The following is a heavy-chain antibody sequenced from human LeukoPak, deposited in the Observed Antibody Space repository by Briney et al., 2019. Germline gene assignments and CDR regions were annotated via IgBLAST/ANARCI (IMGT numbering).Heavy chain of an antibody. V-gene: IGHV3-66*01. CDR3: ARGQWLVLPYYGMDV. J-gene: IGHJ6*02. CDR2: IYSGGST. D-gene: IGHD6-19*01. CDR1: GFTVSSNY. Sequence: GGSLRLSCAASGFTVSSNYMSWVRQAPGKGLEWVSVIYSGGSTYYADSVKGRFTIPRDNSKNTLYLQMNSLRAEDTAVYYCARGQWLVLPYYGMDVWGQGTTVTVSS.